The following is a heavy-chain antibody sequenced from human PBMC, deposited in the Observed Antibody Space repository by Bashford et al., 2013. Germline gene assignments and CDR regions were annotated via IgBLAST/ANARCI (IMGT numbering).Heavy chain of an antibody. Sequence: VRQAPGKGLEWVSRINSDGSSTSYADSVKGRFTISRDNAKNTLYLQMNSLRAEDTAVYYCARVSSYYYGSGXLRGGFDYWGQGNPGSPSPQ. CDR2: INSDGSST. J-gene: IGHJ4*02. V-gene: IGHV3-74*01. D-gene: IGHD3-10*01. CDR3: ARVSSYYYGSGXLRGGFDY.